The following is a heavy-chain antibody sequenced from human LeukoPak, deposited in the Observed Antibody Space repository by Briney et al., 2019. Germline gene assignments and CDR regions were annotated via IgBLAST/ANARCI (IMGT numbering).Heavy chain of an antibody. D-gene: IGHD3-10*01. CDR3: ARGPPMEGWAPYYYGSGRQTNWFDP. CDR1: GYTFTSYG. CDR2: ISAYNGNT. V-gene: IGHV1-18*01. J-gene: IGHJ5*02. Sequence: GASVKVSCKASGYTFTSYGISWVRQAPGQGLEWMGWISAYNGNTNYAQKFQGRVTMTRNTSISTAYMELSSLRSEDTAVYYCARGPPMEGWAPYYYGSGRQTNWFDPWGQGTLVTVSS.